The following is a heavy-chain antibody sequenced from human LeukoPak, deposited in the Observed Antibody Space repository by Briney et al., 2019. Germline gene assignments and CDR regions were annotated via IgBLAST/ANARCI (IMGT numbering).Heavy chain of an antibody. CDR3: ARPPFIS. CDR2: INSDGSST. V-gene: IGHV3-74*01. CDR1: GFTFSTNV. D-gene: IGHD3-3*02. Sequence: GGSLRLSCAASGFTFSTNVMTWVRQAPGKGLVWVSRINSDGSSTSYADSVKGRFTISRDNAKNTLYLQINSLRAEDTAVYYCARPPFISGGQGTLVTVSS. J-gene: IGHJ4*02.